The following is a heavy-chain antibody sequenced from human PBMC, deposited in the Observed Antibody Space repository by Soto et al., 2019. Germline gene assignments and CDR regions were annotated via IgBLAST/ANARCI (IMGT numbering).Heavy chain of an antibody. V-gene: IGHV4-31*03. D-gene: IGHD6-13*01. J-gene: IGHJ4*02. CDR1: GGSISSGGYY. Sequence: QVQLQESGPGLVKPSQTLSLTCTVSGGSISSGGYYWSWIRQHPGKGLEWIGYNYYSGSTYYNPSLKSRVTISVDTSKNQFSLKLSSVTAADTAVYYCARVGRSIAAAGTHFDYWGQGTLVTVSS. CDR2: NYYSGST. CDR3: ARVGRSIAAAGTHFDY.